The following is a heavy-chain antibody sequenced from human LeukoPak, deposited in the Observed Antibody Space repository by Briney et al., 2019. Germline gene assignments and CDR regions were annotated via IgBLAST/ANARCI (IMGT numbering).Heavy chain of an antibody. CDR2: IDHSGST. J-gene: IGHJ4*02. Sequence: SETLSLTCAVYGGSFTGYYWSWIRQPPGKGLEWIGEIDHSGSTNYSPSLESRVTISPGTPKNQFSLKLTSVTAADTAMYYCARHRSFGVYYFEYWGQGTLVTVSS. D-gene: IGHD3-10*01. CDR1: GGSFTGYY. V-gene: IGHV4-34*01. CDR3: ARHRSFGVYYFEY.